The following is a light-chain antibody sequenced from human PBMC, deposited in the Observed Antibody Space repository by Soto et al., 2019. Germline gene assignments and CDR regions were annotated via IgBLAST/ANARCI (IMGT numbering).Light chain of an antibody. CDR3: QQYYGNPS. Sequence: DIVMTQAPDSLAVSLGERATINCKSSQSVLYSSNNKNYLACYQQKPGQPPQLLIYLASTREAGVPDRFSGSGSGTDFTLTSSSLQAEDVALYYCQQYYGNPSFGPGTKLEI. CDR1: QSVLYSSNNKNY. J-gene: IGKJ2*01. CDR2: LAS. V-gene: IGKV4-1*01.